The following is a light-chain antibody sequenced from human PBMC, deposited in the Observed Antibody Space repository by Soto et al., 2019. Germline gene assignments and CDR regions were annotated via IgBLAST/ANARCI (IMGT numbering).Light chain of an antibody. Sequence: DIQMTQSPSSLSASVGDRVTITCRATQDISTWLAWYQQKPEKAPKSLIFGASSLQSGVPSRFSGSGSGTEFTLTISSLQPEDFATYFCQQYYDYPPTFGQGTKVEIK. CDR1: QDISTW. J-gene: IGKJ1*01. CDR3: QQYYDYPPT. V-gene: IGKV1D-16*01. CDR2: GAS.